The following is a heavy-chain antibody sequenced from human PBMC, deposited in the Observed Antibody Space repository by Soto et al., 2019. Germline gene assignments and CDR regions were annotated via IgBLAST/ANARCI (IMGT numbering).Heavy chain of an antibody. J-gene: IGHJ6*02. CDR3: ATPARDFYGPFYQHSGLDV. V-gene: IGHV1-69*01. CDR1: GGPFRGYG. CDR2: IIPNFGAP. D-gene: IGHD3-16*01. Sequence: QVQLVQSGPEVKKTGSSMKVSCKASGGPFRGYGLTWVRQAPGQGLEWIGGIIPNFGAPNYAQKFQGRVSITADEVTTTSYMELKGLRSEDTAVYYCATPARDFYGPFYQHSGLDVWGQGTRLTVSS.